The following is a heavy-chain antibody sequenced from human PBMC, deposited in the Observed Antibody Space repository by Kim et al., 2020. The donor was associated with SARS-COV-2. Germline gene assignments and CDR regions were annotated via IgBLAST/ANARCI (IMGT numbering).Heavy chain of an antibody. CDR1: GFTFSAYD. J-gene: IGHJ3*02. CDR3: VRDRMGGAFDI. D-gene: IGHD3-16*01. Sequence: GGSLRLSCATSGFTFSAYDMNWVRQAPGKGLEWLSFITKSSTTIYYADSVVGRFTISRDNAKNSLFLQMNSLRDEDTALYYCVRDRMGGAFDIWGQGTMVTVSS. V-gene: IGHV3-48*02. CDR2: ITKSSTTI.